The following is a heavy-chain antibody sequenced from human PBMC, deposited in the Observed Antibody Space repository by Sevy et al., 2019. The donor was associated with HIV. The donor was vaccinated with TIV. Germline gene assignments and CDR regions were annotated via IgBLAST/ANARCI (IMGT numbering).Heavy chain of an antibody. J-gene: IGHJ5*02. CDR1: GFTFSSYS. D-gene: IGHD3-10*01. CDR2: ISSSSSYI. V-gene: IGHV3-21*01. CDR3: ARDLWFGELLENNWFDP. Sequence: GSLRLSCAASGFTFSSYSMNWVRQAPGKGLEWVSSISSSSSYIYYADSVKGRFTISRDNAKNSLYLQMNSLRAEDTAVYYCARDLWFGELLENNWFDPWGQGTLVTVSS.